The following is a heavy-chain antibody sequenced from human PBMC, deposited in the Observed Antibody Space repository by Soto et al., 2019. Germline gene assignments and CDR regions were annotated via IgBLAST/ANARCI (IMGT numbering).Heavy chain of an antibody. CDR3: ARDPSNRYSGSYWIDYHYGLAV. D-gene: IGHD1-26*01. J-gene: IGHJ6*02. CDR2: IYHSGST. Sequence: TRWLTGAGCGGSMGSSNWGSWVRQPPGKGLEWIGEIYHSGSTNYNPSLKSRVTISVDKSKNQFSLKLSSVTAEDTAVYYCARDPSNRYSGSYWIDYHYGLAVWGQRTTVPVSS. CDR1: GGSMGSSNW. V-gene: IGHV4-4*02.